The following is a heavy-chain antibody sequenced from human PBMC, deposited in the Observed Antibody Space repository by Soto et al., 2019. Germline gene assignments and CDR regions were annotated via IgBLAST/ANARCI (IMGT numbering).Heavy chain of an antibody. J-gene: IGHJ4*02. CDR3: ARVTDDYESSGYFDY. Sequence: EVQLVESGGGLVQPGGSLRLSCAASGFTFSSYWMSWVRQAPGKGLEWVANIKQDGSEKYYVDSVKGRFTISRDNAKNSLNVQMNCLRAEDMAVYYCARVTDDYESSGYFDYWGQGTLVTVSS. V-gene: IGHV3-7*01. D-gene: IGHD3-22*01. CDR2: IKQDGSEK. CDR1: GFTFSSYW.